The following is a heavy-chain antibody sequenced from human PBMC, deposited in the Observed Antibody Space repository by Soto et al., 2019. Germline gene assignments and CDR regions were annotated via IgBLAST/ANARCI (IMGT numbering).Heavy chain of an antibody. CDR3: ARDCAGYSSGWYQRGGFDY. V-gene: IGHV3-33*01. Sequence: QVQLVESGGGVVQPGRSLRLSCAASGFTFSSYGMHWVRQAPGKGLEWVAVIWYDGSNKYYADSVKGRFTISRDNSKNTLYLQMNSLRGEDTAVYYCARDCAGYSSGWYQRGGFDYWGQRTLVTVSS. D-gene: IGHD6-19*01. CDR1: GFTFSSYG. J-gene: IGHJ4*02. CDR2: IWYDGSNK.